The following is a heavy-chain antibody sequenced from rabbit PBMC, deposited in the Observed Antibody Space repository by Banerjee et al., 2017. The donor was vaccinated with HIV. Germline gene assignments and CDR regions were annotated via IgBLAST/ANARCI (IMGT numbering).Heavy chain of an antibody. CDR3: VRDRGHSDGDPGYYFHL. CDR2: IDTGNGNT. J-gene: IGHJ4*01. D-gene: IGHD7-1*01. Sequence: QEQLVESGGGLVQPEGSLTLTCTASGFSFSSNYWICWVRQAPGKGLEWIGCIDTGNGNTYYASWAKGRFTISKTSSTTVTLQMTSLTAADTATYFCVRDRGHSDGDPGYYFHLWGPGTLVTVS. V-gene: IGHV1S45*01. CDR1: GFSFSSNYW.